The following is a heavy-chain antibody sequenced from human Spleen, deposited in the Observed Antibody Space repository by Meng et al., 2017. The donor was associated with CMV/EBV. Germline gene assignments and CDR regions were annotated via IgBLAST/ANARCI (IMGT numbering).Heavy chain of an antibody. CDR2: IYYSGST. V-gene: IGHV4-59*12. D-gene: IGHD2/OR15-2a*01. Sequence: QVQLQESGPGLVKPSETLSLTCTVSGGPISSYYWSWIRQPPGKGLEWIGYIYYSGSTNYNPSLKSRVTISVDTSKNQFSLKLSSVTAADTAVYYCAREVIGRFGNWFDPWGQGTLVTVSS. J-gene: IGHJ5*02. CDR3: AREVIGRFGNWFDP. CDR1: GGPISSYY.